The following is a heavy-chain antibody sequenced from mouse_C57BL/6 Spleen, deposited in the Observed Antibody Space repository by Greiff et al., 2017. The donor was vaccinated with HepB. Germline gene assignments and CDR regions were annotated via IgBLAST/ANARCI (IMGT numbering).Heavy chain of an antibody. CDR1: GYSITSGYD. J-gene: IGHJ3*01. Sequence: EVKLVESGPGMVKPSQSLSLTCTVTGYSITSGYDWHWIRHFPGNKLEWMGYISYSGSTNYNPSLKSRISITHDTSKNHFFLKLNSVTTEDTATYYCAGSANWALFAYWGQGTLVTVSA. CDR2: ISYSGST. D-gene: IGHD4-1*01. V-gene: IGHV3-1*01. CDR3: AGSANWALFAY.